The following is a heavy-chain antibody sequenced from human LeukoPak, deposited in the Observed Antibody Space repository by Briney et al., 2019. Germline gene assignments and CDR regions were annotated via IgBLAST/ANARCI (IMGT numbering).Heavy chain of an antibody. D-gene: IGHD5-12*01. CDR1: GYTFTSYG. J-gene: IGHJ4*02. CDR2: ISAYNGNT. V-gene: IGHV1-18*01. Sequence: ASVKVSCKASGYTFTSYGISWVRQAPGQGLEWMGWISAYNGNTNYAQKFQGRVTMTRDTSISTAYMELSRLRSDDTAVYYCARDHVSGYDSPYFDYWGQGTLVTVSS. CDR3: ARDHVSGYDSPYFDY.